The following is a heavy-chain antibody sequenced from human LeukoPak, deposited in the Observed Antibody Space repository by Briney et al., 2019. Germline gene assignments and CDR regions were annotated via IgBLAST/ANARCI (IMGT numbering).Heavy chain of an antibody. CDR1: GFTFSNYW. J-gene: IGHJ4*02. CDR2: INSDGSST. CDR3: ARDDSSARANY. Sequence: GGSLRLSCAASGFTFSNYWMHWVRQAPGKGLVWVSLINSDGSSTVYADSVKGRLTISRDNARNTLSLKMNSLRAEDTALYYCARDDSSARANYWGQGTLVTVSS. D-gene: IGHD3-22*01. V-gene: IGHV3-74*01.